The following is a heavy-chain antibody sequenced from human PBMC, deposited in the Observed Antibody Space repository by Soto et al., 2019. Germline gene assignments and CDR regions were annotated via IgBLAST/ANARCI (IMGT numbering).Heavy chain of an antibody. CDR3: AKGLGELSPESYDY. CDR2: ISYDGSNK. CDR1: GFTFSSFA. V-gene: IGHV3-30*18. Sequence: QVQLVESGGGVVQPGRSLRLSCAASGFTFSSFAMHWVRQAPGKGLEWVAFISYDGSNKYHADSVKGRFTISRDNSKNPLFLQMNSLRAEDTAVYYCAKGLGELSPESYDYWGQGTLVTVSS. D-gene: IGHD3-16*02. J-gene: IGHJ4*02.